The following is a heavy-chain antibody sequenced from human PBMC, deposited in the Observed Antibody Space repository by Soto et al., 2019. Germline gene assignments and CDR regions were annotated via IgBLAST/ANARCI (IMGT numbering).Heavy chain of an antibody. Sequence: QITLKESGPTLVKPTQTLTLTCTFSGLSLSTSEVCVGWIRQPPGKALERLALIYWDDHKWYSPSLRSRLTITKDTSKNQVVLTMTNMDPVDTATYYCGDRQWYSSSSNSGWFDPWGQGILVTVSS. CDR3: GDRQWYSSSSNSGWFDP. D-gene: IGHD6-13*01. V-gene: IGHV2-5*02. CDR2: IYWDDHK. CDR1: GLSLSTSEVC. J-gene: IGHJ5*02.